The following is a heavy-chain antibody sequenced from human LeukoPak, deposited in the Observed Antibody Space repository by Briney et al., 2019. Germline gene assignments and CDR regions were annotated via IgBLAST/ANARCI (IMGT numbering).Heavy chain of an antibody. CDR2: ISYEGGTQ. D-gene: IGHD3-10*01. J-gene: IGHJ5*02. V-gene: IGHV3-30*18. CDR3: AKEGTPQVSTWYDL. CDR1: GFTLSSYG. Sequence: GGSLRLSCAASGFTLSSYGIHWVRQAPGKGLEGVAVISYEGGTQHYADSVKGRFIISRDNPRNTLYLQMNILRTEDTAVYYCAKEGTPQVSTWYDLWGQGTLVTVSS.